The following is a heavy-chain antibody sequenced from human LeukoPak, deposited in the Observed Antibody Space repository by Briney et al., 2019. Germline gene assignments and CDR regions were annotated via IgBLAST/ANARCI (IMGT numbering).Heavy chain of an antibody. CDR2: IKTKSEDGTI. D-gene: IGHD6-19*01. J-gene: IGHJ4*02. CDR1: GYTFSNAW. CDR3: ARVFRSSGFDY. V-gene: IGHV3-15*01. Sequence: PGGSLRLSCAASGYTFSNAWMSWIRQAPGKGLEWVGLIKTKSEDGTIDYAAPVRGRFTISRDDSKNTLYLQMNSLKAEDTAVYYCARVFRSSGFDYWGRGTLVTVSS.